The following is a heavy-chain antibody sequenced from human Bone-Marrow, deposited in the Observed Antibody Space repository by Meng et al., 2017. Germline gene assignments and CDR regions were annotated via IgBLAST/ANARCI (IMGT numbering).Heavy chain of an antibody. D-gene: IGHD3-16*01. CDR3: ARDEGLDLGPDNWFDP. Sequence: QVTSQESCRGRGTLSGTLSLTCAVSGGSIISSNWWRWARQPPGKGLEWIGEIYHSGSTNYNPSLKSRVTISVDKSKNQFSLKLSSVTAADTAVYYCARDEGLDLGPDNWFDPWGQGTLVTVSS. CDR1: GGSIISSNW. CDR2: IYHSGST. J-gene: IGHJ5*02. V-gene: IGHV4-4*02.